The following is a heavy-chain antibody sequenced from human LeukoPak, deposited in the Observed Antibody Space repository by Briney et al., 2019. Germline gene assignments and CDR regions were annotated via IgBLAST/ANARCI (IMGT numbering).Heavy chain of an antibody. V-gene: IGHV3-23*01. CDR2: ISGSGGST. CDR3: AKGAERGSGEGAFDI. J-gene: IGHJ3*02. Sequence: GGSLRLSCAASGFTFSSYAMSWVRQAPGKGLEWVSGISGSGGSTYYADSVKGRFTISRDNSKNTLYLQMNSLSAEDTAVYYCAKGAERGSGEGAFDIWGQGTMVTVSS. CDR1: GFTFSSYA. D-gene: IGHD3-10*01.